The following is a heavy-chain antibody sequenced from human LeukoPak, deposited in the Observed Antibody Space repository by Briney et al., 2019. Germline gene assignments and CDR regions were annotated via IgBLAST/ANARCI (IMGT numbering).Heavy chain of an antibody. CDR2: IYYSGST. Sequence: NSSETLSLTCTVSGGSISSSSYYWGWIRQPPGKGLEWIGNIYYSGSTYYNPSLKSRVTISVDTSKNQFSLRLNSVTAADTAVYYCARLGDLGGYYFDYWGQGTLVTVSS. D-gene: IGHD3-16*01. CDR1: GGSISSSSYY. V-gene: IGHV4-39*01. CDR3: ARLGDLGGYYFDY. J-gene: IGHJ4*02.